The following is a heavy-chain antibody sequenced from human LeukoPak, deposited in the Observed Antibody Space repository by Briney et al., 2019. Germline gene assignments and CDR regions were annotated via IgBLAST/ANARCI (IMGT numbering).Heavy chain of an antibody. CDR3: ARGELQGHYYYYYMDV. D-gene: IGHD1-26*01. CDR1: GGSFSGYY. V-gene: IGHV4-34*01. Sequence: SDTLSLTCAVYGGSFSGYYWSWIRQPPGKGLEWIGEINHSGSTNYNPSLKSRVTISVDTSKNQFSLKLSSVTAADTAVYYCARGELQGHYYYYYMDVWGKGTTVTVSS. J-gene: IGHJ6*03. CDR2: INHSGST.